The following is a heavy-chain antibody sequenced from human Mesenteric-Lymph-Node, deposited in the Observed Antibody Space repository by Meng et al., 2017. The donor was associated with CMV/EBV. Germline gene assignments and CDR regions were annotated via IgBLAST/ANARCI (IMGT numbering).Heavy chain of an antibody. Sequence: SGYNFSSYYMPWVRQAPGQGLEWMGIINPSGGSTGYAQKFQGRITMTRDTSTSTVYMELSSLRSEDTAVYYCARDLAGLKRVADQINWGQGTLVTVSS. J-gene: IGHJ4*02. CDR2: INPSGGST. V-gene: IGHV1-46*01. CDR3: ARDLAGLKRVADQIN. CDR1: GYNFSSYY. D-gene: IGHD2-15*01.